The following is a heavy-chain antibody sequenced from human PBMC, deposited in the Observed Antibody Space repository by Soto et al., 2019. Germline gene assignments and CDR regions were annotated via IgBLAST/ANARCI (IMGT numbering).Heavy chain of an antibody. CDR2: IKENGRES. Sequence: PGGSLRLSCVASGFTFSSHWMSWVRQAPGKGLELVANIKENGRESYYVDSMKGRFTISRDNAKNSLYLQMNILRAEDTAVYYCVRCLGWRDAFDFWGQGTMVTVSS. D-gene: IGHD2-15*01. CDR1: GFTFSSHW. V-gene: IGHV3-7*01. CDR3: VRCLGWRDAFDF. J-gene: IGHJ3*01.